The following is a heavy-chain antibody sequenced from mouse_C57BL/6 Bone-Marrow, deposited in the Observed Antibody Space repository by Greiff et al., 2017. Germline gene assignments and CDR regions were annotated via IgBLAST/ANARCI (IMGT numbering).Heavy chain of an antibody. D-gene: IGHD2-1*01. V-gene: IGHV1-64*01. CDR2: IHPNSGST. Sequence: QVHVKQPGAELVKPGASVKLSCKASGYTFTSYWMHWVKQRPGQGLEWIGMIHPNSGSTNYNEKFKSKATLTVDKSSSTAYMQLSSLTSEDSAVYYCARRNYGNFYFDYWGQGTTLTVSS. CDR1: GYTFTSYW. J-gene: IGHJ2*01. CDR3: ARRNYGNFYFDY.